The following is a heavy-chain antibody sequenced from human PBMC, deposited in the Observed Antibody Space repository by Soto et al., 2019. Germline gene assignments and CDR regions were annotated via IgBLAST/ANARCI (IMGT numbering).Heavy chain of an antibody. CDR3: ARRHNSGSGSYYGGPFDD. CDR2: IKTRIDSATT. CDR1: GASFTNAW. Sequence: EVQLVESGGGLVKPGESLRLSCEASGASFTNAWMNWVRQAPGKGLEWVGRIKTRIDSATTDYAAPVKGRFTISRDDSKSTLYLQMDRLRADDTAVYYCARRHNSGSGSYYGGPFDDWGQGTLVTVSS. D-gene: IGHD3-10*01. J-gene: IGHJ4*02. V-gene: IGHV3-15*01.